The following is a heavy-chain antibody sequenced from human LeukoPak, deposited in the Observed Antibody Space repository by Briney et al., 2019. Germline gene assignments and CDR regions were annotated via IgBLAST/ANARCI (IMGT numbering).Heavy chain of an antibody. CDR3: ARVGVVAATHAIDY. V-gene: IGHV4-34*01. D-gene: IGHD2-15*01. CDR2: INHSGST. J-gene: IGHJ4*02. Sequence: SETLSLTCAVYGGSFSGYYWSWIRQPPGKGLEWIGGINHSGSTNYNPSLKSRVTISVDTSKNQFSLKLSSVTAADTAVYYCARVGVVAATHAIDYWGQGTLVTVSS. CDR1: GGSFSGYY.